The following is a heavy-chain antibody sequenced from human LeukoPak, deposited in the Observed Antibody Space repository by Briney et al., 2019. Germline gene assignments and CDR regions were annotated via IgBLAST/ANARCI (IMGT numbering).Heavy chain of an antibody. CDR2: ISSSSSYI. J-gene: IGHJ5*02. Sequence: PGGSLRLSCAASGFTFSSYSMNWVRQAPGKGLEWVSSISSSSSYIYYADSVKGRFTISRDNAKNSLYLQMNSLRAEDMALYYCAKGIGYSYGGNWFDPWGQGTLVTVSS. CDR3: AKGIGYSYGGNWFDP. V-gene: IGHV3-21*04. D-gene: IGHD5-18*01. CDR1: GFTFSSYS.